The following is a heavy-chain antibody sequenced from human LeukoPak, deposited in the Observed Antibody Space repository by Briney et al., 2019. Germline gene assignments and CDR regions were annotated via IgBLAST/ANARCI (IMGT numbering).Heavy chain of an antibody. CDR2: IYTSGST. CDR1: GGSISSGSYY. J-gene: IGHJ4*02. CDR3: ARRSVRLNQRLPHRYFDY. Sequence: PSETLSLTCTVSGGSISSGSYYWSWIRQPAGKGLEWIGRIYTSGSTNYNPSLKSRVTISVDTSKNQFSLKLSSVTAADTAVYYCARRSVRLNQRLPHRYFDYWGQGTLVTVSS. V-gene: IGHV4-61*02. D-gene: IGHD6-25*01.